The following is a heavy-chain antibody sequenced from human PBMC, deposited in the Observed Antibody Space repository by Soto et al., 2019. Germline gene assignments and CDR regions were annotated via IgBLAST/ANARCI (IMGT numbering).Heavy chain of an antibody. Sequence: LEILSLTCTVSGGSISSYYWSWIRQPPGKGLEWIGEINHSGSTNYNPSLKSRVTISVDTSKNQFSLKLSSVTAADTAVYYCASFGYSSGWDAFDIWGQGTMVTVSS. CDR2: INHSGST. V-gene: IGHV4-34*01. D-gene: IGHD6-19*01. J-gene: IGHJ3*02. CDR3: ASFGYSSGWDAFDI. CDR1: GGSISSYY.